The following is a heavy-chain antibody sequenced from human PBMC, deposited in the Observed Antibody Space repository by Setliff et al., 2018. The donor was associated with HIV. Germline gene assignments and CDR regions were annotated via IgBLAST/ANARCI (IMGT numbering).Heavy chain of an antibody. Sequence: ASVKVSCKSSGYTFTTYGLSWVRQAPGQGLEWMGWISAYNGNTNYAQKLQGRVTMTTDTSTATAFMELRSLRSDDTAVYYCARIKARDDAFDIWGQGTMVTVSS. V-gene: IGHV1-18*01. CDR1: GYTFTTYG. CDR3: ARIKARDDAFDI. CDR2: ISAYNGNT. J-gene: IGHJ3*02.